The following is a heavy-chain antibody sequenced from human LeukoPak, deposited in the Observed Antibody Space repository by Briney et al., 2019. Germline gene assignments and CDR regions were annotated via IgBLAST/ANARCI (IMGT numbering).Heavy chain of an antibody. Sequence: SETLSLTCTVSGGSISSSSYYWGWIRQPPGKGLEWIGSIYYSGSTYYNPSLKSRVTISVDTSKNQFSLKLSSVTAADTAVYYCAREVAGTPWIDYWGQGTLVAVSS. D-gene: IGHD6-19*01. CDR1: GGSISSSSYY. CDR3: AREVAGTPWIDY. J-gene: IGHJ4*02. V-gene: IGHV4-39*07. CDR2: IYYSGST.